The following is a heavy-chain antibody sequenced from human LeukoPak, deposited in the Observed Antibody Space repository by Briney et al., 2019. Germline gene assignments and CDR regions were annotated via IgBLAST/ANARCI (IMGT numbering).Heavy chain of an antibody. D-gene: IGHD3-22*01. CDR2: IYHSGTT. CDR1: GVAISRGGYA. J-gene: IGHJ3*02. Sequence: SETLSLTCAVSGVAISRGGYAWDWVRQPPGRGLEWLAYIYHSGTTYDNPSLKSRVTISLKTSRNQFSLKLNSVTAADTAVYYCAKSNGYGLIDIWGQGTMVTVSS. CDR3: AKSNGYGLIDI. V-gene: IGHV4-30-2*01.